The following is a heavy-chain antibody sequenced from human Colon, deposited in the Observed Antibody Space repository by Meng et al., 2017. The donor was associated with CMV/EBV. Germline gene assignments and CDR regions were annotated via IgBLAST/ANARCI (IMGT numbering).Heavy chain of an antibody. CDR2: ISWNSGSV. CDR3: ARDASYCSGGNCYIYEYFQH. V-gene: IGHV3-9*01. J-gene: IGHJ1*01. Sequence: LSLTCAASGFTFDDYAMHWVRQRPGKGLEWVSGISWNSGSVDYADSVKGRFTISRDNAKNSLYLQMNILRPEDTAVYYCARDASYCSGGNCYIYEYFQHWGQGTPVTVSS. CDR1: GFTFDDYA. D-gene: IGHD2-15*01.